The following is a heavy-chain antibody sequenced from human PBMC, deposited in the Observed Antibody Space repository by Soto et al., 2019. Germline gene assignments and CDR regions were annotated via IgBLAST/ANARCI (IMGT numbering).Heavy chain of an antibody. Sequence: EVQLVESGGGLVQPGGSLRLSCAASGFTFSSYDMHWVRQATGKGLEWVSGIGTAGDTYYPGSVKGRFTISRENAKNSLYLQMNSLRAGDTAVYYCAREHYGGHNAFDIWGQGTMVTVSS. CDR3: AREHYGGHNAFDI. CDR1: GFTFSSYD. V-gene: IGHV3-13*01. CDR2: IGTAGDT. D-gene: IGHD4-17*01. J-gene: IGHJ3*02.